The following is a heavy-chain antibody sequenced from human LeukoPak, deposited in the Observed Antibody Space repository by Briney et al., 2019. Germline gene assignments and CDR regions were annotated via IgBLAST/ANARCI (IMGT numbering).Heavy chain of an antibody. CDR3: ARSGTTRKDFDY. CDR1: GYTFTSYD. V-gene: IGHV1-8*01. J-gene: IGHJ4*02. D-gene: IGHD1-1*01. Sequence: ASVKVSCKASGYTFTSYDINWVRQATGQGLEWMGWMNPNSGNTGYAQKFQGRVTITADESTSTAYMELSSLRSEDTAVYYCARSGTTRKDFDYWGQGTLVTVSS. CDR2: MNPNSGNT.